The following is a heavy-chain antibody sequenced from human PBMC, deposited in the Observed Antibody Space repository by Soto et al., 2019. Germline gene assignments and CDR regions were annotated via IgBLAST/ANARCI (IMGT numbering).Heavy chain of an antibody. CDR2: IYYSGST. CDR3: ARRYGGNFDY. Sequence: SETLSLTCTVAGGSISSSSYYWGWIRQPPGKGLEWIGSIYYSGSTNYNPSLKSRVTISVDTSKNQFSLKLSSVTAADTAVYYCARRYGGNFDYWGQGNLVTVSS. D-gene: IGHD1-26*01. CDR1: GGSISSSSYY. V-gene: IGHV4-39*07. J-gene: IGHJ4*02.